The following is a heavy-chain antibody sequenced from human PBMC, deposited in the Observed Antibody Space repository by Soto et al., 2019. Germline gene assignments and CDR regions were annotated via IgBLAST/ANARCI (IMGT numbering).Heavy chain of an antibody. J-gene: IGHJ6*04. D-gene: IGHD6-25*01. V-gene: IGHV6-1*01. CDR2: TYYRSKWYF. CDR3: ARDPKIAPGKIYGMDV. Sequence: IRQSPSRGLEWLGRTYYRSKWYFDYAVSVRSRITINPDTSKNQFSLLLNSVTPEDTAVYYCARDPKIAPGKIYGMDVWGKGTTVTVSS.